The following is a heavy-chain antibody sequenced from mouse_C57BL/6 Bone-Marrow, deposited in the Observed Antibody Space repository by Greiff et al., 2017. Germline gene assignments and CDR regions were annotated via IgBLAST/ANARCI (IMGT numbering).Heavy chain of an antibody. D-gene: IGHD2-3*01. CDR3: VRHGDDGCYIFYAMDY. CDR2: IRSKSNNYAT. CDR1: GFSFNTYA. J-gene: IGHJ4*01. V-gene: IGHV10-1*01. Sequence: EVQLVESGGGLVQPKGSLKLSCAASGFSFNTYAMNWVRQAPGKGLEWVARIRSKSNNYATYYADSVKDRFTISRDDSESMLYLQMDNLKTEDTAMYYCVRHGDDGCYIFYAMDYWGQGTSVTVSS.